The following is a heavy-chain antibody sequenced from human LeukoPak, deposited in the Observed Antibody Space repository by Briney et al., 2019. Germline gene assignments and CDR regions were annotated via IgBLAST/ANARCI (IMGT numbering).Heavy chain of an antibody. CDR3: TNIPFGH. V-gene: IGHV3-15*07. CDR1: GFTFTNAW. D-gene: IGHD2-21*01. Sequence: PGGSLRLSCAASGFTFTNAWMNWVRQAPGKGLEWVGRIRSKTDGGTTDYAAPVKDRFTISRDDSTNTLYLQMNSLKTEDTATYYCTNIPFGHWGQGTLVTVSS. J-gene: IGHJ4*02. CDR2: IRSKTDGGTT.